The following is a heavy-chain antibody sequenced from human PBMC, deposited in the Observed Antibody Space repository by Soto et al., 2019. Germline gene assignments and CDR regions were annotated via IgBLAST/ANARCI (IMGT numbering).Heavy chain of an antibody. CDR1: GFAFNTYG. Sequence: GGSLRLSCAASGFAFNTYGMHWFRQAPGKGLEWVAVISYDGSEKYYVDSVKGRFTISKDNSKNTLYLQMNSLRPEDTAVYYCAKSPNFYCSSPNCYKYYFDHWGQGTRVTVSS. CDR2: ISYDGSEK. CDR3: AKSPNFYCSSPNCYKYYFDH. J-gene: IGHJ4*02. V-gene: IGHV3-30*18. D-gene: IGHD2-2*02.